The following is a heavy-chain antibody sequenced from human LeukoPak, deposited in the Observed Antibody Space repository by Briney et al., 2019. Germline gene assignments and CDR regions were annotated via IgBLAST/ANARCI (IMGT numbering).Heavy chain of an antibody. CDR2: IYPGNADA. J-gene: IGHJ4*02. Sequence: GESLKISCEASGYSLINHWIGWVRQMPGKGLDWMGIIYPGNADATYSPSFQGQVTISADKSTTTVYLQWSSLKASDTAMYYCARQGSYDNSGYSFDYWGKGTLVTVSS. CDR1: GYSLINHW. CDR3: ARQGSYDNSGYSFDY. V-gene: IGHV5-51*01. D-gene: IGHD3-22*01.